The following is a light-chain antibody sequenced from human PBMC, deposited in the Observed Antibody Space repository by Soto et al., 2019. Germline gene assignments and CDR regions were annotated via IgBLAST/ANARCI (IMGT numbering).Light chain of an antibody. J-gene: IGKJ4*01. CDR3: QQYEILSI. CDR1: QDIRTH. Sequence: DIQMTQSPSSLSASVCDRVTITFQASQDIRTHLNWFQQKPGKAPKLLIYGASYLEIGVPSRFSGGGSGTDFTLSISSLQPEDSATYYCQQYEILSIFGGGTKVDIK. V-gene: IGKV1-33*01. CDR2: GAS.